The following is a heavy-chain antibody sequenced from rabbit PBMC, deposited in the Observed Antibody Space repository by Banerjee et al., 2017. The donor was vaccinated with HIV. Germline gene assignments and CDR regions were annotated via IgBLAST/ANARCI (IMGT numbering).Heavy chain of an antibody. CDR1: GFSFSSSYY. CDR3: ARRGGYYTWADADL. CDR2: IYAGSSGST. D-gene: IGHD4-1*01. Sequence: QSLEESGGDLVKPGASLTLTCTASGFSFSSSYYMCWVRQAPGKGLEWIACIYAGSSGSTYYASWAKGRFTITRSTSLNTVTLQMTSLTAADTATYFCARRGGYYTWADADLWGQGTLVTVS. V-gene: IGHV1S40*01. J-gene: IGHJ3*01.